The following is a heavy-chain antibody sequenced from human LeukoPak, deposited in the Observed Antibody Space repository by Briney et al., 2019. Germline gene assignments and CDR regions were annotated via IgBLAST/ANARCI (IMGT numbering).Heavy chain of an antibody. CDR2: IVPIFGTA. J-gene: IGHJ6*03. CDR3: ARDAFLGDSSGKYMDV. V-gene: IGHV1-69*13. Sequence: ASVKVSCKASGGTFSSYAISWVRQAPGQGLEWMGGIVPIFGTANYAQKFQGRVTITADESTSTANMELSSLRSEDTAVYYCARDAFLGDSSGKYMDVWGKGTTVTISS. CDR1: GGTFSSYA. D-gene: IGHD3-22*01.